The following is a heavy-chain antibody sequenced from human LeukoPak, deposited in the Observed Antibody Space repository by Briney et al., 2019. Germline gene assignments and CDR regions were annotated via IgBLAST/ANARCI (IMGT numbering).Heavy chain of an antibody. D-gene: IGHD2-2*01. J-gene: IGHJ6*02. Sequence: ASVKVSCKASGYTFTSYGISWVRQAPGQGLEWMGWISAYNGNTNYAQKLQGRVTMTTDTSTSTAYMELRSLRSDDTAVYYCARGGLYCSSTSCSPYYYGMDVWGQGTTVTVSS. CDR2: ISAYNGNT. CDR3: ARGGLYCSSTSCSPYYYGMDV. CDR1: GYTFTSYG. V-gene: IGHV1-18*01.